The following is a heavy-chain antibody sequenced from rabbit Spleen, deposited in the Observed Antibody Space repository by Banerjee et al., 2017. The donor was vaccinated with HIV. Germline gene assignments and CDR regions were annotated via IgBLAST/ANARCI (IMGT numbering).Heavy chain of an antibody. V-gene: IGHV1S7*01. Sequence: QLKETGGGLVQPGGSLTLSCKASGFDFSSYYMSWVRQAPGKGLEWIGYIDPIFGSTYYASWVNGRFTISSHNAQNTLYLQLNSLTAADTATYFCVRDQAGDADYGPYYLNLWGPGTLVTVS. J-gene: IGHJ4*01. CDR3: VRDQAGDADYGPYYLNL. CDR1: GFDFSSYY. CDR2: IDPIFGST. D-gene: IGHD2-1*01.